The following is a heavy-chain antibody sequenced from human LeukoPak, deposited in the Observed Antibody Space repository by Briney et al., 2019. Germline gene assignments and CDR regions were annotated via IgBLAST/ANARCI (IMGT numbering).Heavy chain of an antibody. V-gene: IGHV6-1*01. D-gene: IGHD6-13*01. Sequence: SQTLSLTCAISGDSVSSNSAAWNGVRQSPSRGLEWLGRTYYRSNWYNDYAVSVKSRMTINPDTSKNQFSLQLNSVTPEDTAVYYCARTAEYSSTWYYFDYWDQGTLVTVSS. CDR2: TYYRSNWYN. J-gene: IGHJ4*02. CDR1: GDSVSSNSAA. CDR3: ARTAEYSSTWYYFDY.